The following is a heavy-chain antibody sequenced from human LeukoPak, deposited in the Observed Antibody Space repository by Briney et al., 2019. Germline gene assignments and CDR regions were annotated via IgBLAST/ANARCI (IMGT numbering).Heavy chain of an antibody. D-gene: IGHD5-12*01. V-gene: IGHV4-61*02. CDR2: IYTSGST. CDR3: ARDGLSDAFDI. J-gene: IGHJ3*02. Sequence: SQTLSLTCTVSGGSISSDSHYWNWTRQPAGKGLEWIGRIYTSGSTNYNPSLNPSLKSRATISIDTSKNQFSLRLSAVTAADTAVYYCARDGLSDAFDIWGQGTMVTVSS. CDR1: GGSISSDSHY.